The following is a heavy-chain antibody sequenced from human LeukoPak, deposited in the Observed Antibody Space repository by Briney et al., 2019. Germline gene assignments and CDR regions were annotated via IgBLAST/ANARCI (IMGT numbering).Heavy chain of an antibody. D-gene: IGHD3-10*01. J-gene: IGHJ4*02. CDR3: AKFKGHYGDSEYYFDY. V-gene: IGHV3-21*01. Sequence: GGSLRLSCVASGFTFSNYAMHWVRQAPGKGLEWVSCITGSSDYIFYADSVRGRFTISRDNAKNSLYLQMNSLRAEDTAVYYCAKFKGHYGDSEYYFDYWGQGTLVTVSS. CDR2: ITGSSDYI. CDR1: GFTFSNYA.